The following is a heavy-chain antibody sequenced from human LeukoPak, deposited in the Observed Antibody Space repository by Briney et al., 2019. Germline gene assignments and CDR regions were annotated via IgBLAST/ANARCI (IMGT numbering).Heavy chain of an antibody. CDR1: GYTFTGYY. V-gene: IGHV1-2*02. CDR2: INPNSGGT. CDR3: ARVRGGYGSGSYYGPLAPIFY. Sequence: ASVKVSCKASGYTFTGYYMHWVRQAPGQGLEWMGWINPNSGGTNYAQKFQGRVTMTRDTSISTVYMELSRLRSDDTAVYYCARVRGGYGSGSYYGPLAPIFYWGQGTLVTVSS. J-gene: IGHJ4*02. D-gene: IGHD3-10*01.